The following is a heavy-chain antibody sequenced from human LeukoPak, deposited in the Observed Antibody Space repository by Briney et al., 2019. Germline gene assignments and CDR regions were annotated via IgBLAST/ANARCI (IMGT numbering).Heavy chain of an antibody. CDR3: AKDRRSGPPGAFDM. CDR2: IRGSGDST. V-gene: IGHV3-23*01. J-gene: IGHJ3*02. CDR1: GLTFSSYG. Sequence: GSLRLSCAASGLTFSSYGMSWVRQGPGKGLEWVSAIRGSGDSTYYVDSVKGRFTISRDNSKNTVYLQMNSLGAEDTAVYYCAKDRRSGPPGAFDMWGQGTMVTVSS. D-gene: IGHD3-10*01.